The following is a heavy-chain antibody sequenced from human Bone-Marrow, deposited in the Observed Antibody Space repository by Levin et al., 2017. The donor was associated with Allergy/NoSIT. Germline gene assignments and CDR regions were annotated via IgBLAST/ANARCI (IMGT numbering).Heavy chain of an antibody. CDR2: VSGSGYTT. Sequence: GGSLRLSCAASGFTLSNYVMSWVRQAPGKGLYWVSSVSGSGYTTYYADSVKGQFTISRDNSKNTLHLQLNSLTAEDTAVDFCAKHGGSRYCSGGSCYRAPVDYWGQGALVTVSS. V-gene: IGHV3-23*01. CDR1: GFTLSNYV. CDR3: AKHGGSRYCSGGSCYRAPVDY. J-gene: IGHJ4*02. D-gene: IGHD2-15*01.